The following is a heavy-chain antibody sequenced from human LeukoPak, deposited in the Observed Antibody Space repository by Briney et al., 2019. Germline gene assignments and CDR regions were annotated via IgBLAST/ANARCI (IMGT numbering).Heavy chain of an antibody. CDR2: IYYSGDT. D-gene: IGHD4/OR15-4a*01. CDR1: RGSISGYS. CDR3: VRGPYGASISKWFDP. V-gene: IGHV4-59*01. J-gene: IGHJ5*02. Sequence: PSETLSLTCTVSRGSISGYSWSWVRQSPGGGLEWIGYIYYSGDTAYNPSLRSRVTMSVDTSKNQFSLQLRSMTTADTAVYYCVRGPYGASISKWFDPWGQGTQVIVSP.